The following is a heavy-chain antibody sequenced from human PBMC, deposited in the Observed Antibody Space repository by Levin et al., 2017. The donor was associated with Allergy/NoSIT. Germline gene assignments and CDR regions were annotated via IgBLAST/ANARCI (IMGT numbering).Heavy chain of an antibody. D-gene: IGHD3-16*02. CDR3: AKDKITFGGVIVTPDFDF. CDR1: GFTFSSYG. CDR2: ISYDGSNR. J-gene: IGHJ4*02. Sequence: PGGSLRLSCAASGFTFSSYGMHWVRQAPGKGLEWVAVISYDGSNRYYADSVKGRFTISRDNSKNTLYLQMNSLRAEDTAVYYCAKDKITFGGVIVTPDFDFWGQGTLVTVSS. V-gene: IGHV3-30*18.